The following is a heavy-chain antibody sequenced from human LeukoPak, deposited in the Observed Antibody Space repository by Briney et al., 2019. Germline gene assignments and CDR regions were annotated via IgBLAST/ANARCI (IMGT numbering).Heavy chain of an antibody. CDR1: GFTFSSYA. CDR3: ARHVPTSSGWPNWFDP. D-gene: IGHD6-19*01. Sequence: GSLRLSCAASGFTFSSYAMSWVRQPPGKGLEWIGSIYYSGSTYYNPSLKSRVTISVDTSKNQFSLKLSSVTAADTAVYYCARHVPTSSGWPNWFDPWGQGTLVTVSS. J-gene: IGHJ5*02. V-gene: IGHV4-39*01. CDR2: IYYSGST.